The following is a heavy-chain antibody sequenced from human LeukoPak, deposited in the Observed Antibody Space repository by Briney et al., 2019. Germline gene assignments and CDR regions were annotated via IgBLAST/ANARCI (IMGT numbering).Heavy chain of an antibody. CDR3: ARATYYHDSSGYYSTQQAFDI. CDR1: GFTFSSYW. Sequence: GGSLRLSCAASGFTFSSYWMSWVRQAPGKGLEWVANIKQDGSEKYYVDSVKGRFTISRDNAKNSLYLQMNSLRAEDTAVYYCARATYYHDSSGYYSTQQAFDIWGQGTMVTVSS. CDR2: IKQDGSEK. D-gene: IGHD3-22*01. J-gene: IGHJ3*02. V-gene: IGHV3-7*01.